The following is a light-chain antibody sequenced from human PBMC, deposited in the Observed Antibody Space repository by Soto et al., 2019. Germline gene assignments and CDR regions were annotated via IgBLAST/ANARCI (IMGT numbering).Light chain of an antibody. Sequence: EIVLTQSPGTLSLSPGERATLSRRASQSVSSSYFAWYQQKPGQPPRLLIYGASSRATGIPDRFSGSGSGTDFTLTISRLEPEDFAVYYCQQYGTSPWTFGQGTKVEIK. J-gene: IGKJ1*01. V-gene: IGKV3-20*01. CDR1: QSVSSSY. CDR2: GAS. CDR3: QQYGTSPWT.